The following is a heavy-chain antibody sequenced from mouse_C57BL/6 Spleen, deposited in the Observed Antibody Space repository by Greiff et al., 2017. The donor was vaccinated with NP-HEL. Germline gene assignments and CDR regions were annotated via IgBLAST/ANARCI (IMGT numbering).Heavy chain of an antibody. J-gene: IGHJ1*03. V-gene: IGHV5-9-1*02. Sequence: EVMLVESGEGLVKPGGSLKLSCAASGFTFSSYAMSWVRQTPEKRLEWVAYISSGGDYIYYADTVKGRFNISRDNARNTLYLQMSSLKSEDTAMYYCTRAFYYDYLWYFDVWGTGTTVTVSS. D-gene: IGHD2-4*01. CDR3: TRAFYYDYLWYFDV. CDR2: ISSGGDYI. CDR1: GFTFSSYA.